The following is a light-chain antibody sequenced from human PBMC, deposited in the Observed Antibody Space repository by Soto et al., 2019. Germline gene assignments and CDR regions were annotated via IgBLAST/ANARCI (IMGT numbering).Light chain of an antibody. J-gene: IGKJ5*01. Sequence: DIQMTQSPSTLSGSVGDRVTITCRASQSISHWLAWYQKRPGKAPKLLIYDASTLESGVPSTFSGSGSGTEFSLTISSLQPDDFATYYCQQYDEYPYTFGQGTRLEIK. CDR2: DAS. V-gene: IGKV1-5*01. CDR1: QSISHW. CDR3: QQYDEYPYT.